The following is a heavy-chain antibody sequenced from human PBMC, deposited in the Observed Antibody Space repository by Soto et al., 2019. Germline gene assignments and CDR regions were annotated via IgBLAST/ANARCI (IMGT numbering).Heavy chain of an antibody. D-gene: IGHD6-19*01. CDR3: AKDVGQWVETFDY. Sequence: GGSLRLSCAASEFNFRGYAMHWVRQAPGKGLDWVALISYDGSDTYYIDSVKGRFTISRDNSNSTLYLQMNDLRVEDTAVYYCAKDVGQWVETFDYWGHGTLVTVSS. J-gene: IGHJ4*01. CDR2: ISYDGSDT. CDR1: EFNFRGYA. V-gene: IGHV3-30*18.